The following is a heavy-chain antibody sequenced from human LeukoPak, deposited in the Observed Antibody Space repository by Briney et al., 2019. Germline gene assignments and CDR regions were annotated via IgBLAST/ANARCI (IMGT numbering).Heavy chain of an antibody. J-gene: IGHJ6*03. Sequence: ASVKVSCKASGYTFTSYDINWVRQATGQGLEWREWMNPNSGNTGYAQKFQGRVTMTRNTSISTAYMELSSLRSEDTAVYYCARVGPSVMTYYMDVWGKGTTVTVSS. CDR1: GYTFTSYD. D-gene: IGHD3/OR15-3a*01. V-gene: IGHV1-8*01. CDR2: MNPNSGNT. CDR3: ARVGPSVMTYYMDV.